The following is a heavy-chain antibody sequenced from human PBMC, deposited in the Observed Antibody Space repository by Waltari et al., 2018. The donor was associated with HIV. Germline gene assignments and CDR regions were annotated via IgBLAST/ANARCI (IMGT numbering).Heavy chain of an antibody. Sequence: QVQLVQSGAEVKKPGSSVKVSCKASGGTFSSYAISWVRQAPGQGLEWMGGIIPIFGTANYAQKFQGRVTITADESTSTAYMELSSLRSEDTAVYYCVGGYYYGSGSYRQFDPWGQGTLVTVSS. D-gene: IGHD3-10*01. CDR2: IIPIFGTA. J-gene: IGHJ5*02. CDR3: VGGYYYGSGSYRQFDP. V-gene: IGHV1-69*01. CDR1: GGTFSSYA.